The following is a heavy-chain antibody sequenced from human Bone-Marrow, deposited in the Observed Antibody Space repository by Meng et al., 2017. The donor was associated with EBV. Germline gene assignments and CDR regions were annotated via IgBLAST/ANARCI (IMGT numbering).Heavy chain of an antibody. J-gene: IGHJ4*02. CDR3: ASSDCSSTSCYPRY. CDR1: GGSISSGGYS. CDR2: IYHSGST. Sequence: QVKQSGSGLVKPSPPLSLTCAVSGGSISSGGYSWSWIRQPPGKGLEWIGYIYHSGSTYYNPSLKSRVTISVDRSKNQFSLKLSSVTAADTAVYYCASSDCSSTSCYPRYWGQGTLVTVSS. V-gene: IGHV4-30-2*01. D-gene: IGHD2-2*01.